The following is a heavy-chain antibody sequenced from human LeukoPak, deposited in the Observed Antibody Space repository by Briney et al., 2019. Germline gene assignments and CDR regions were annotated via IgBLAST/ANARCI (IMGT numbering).Heavy chain of an antibody. CDR1: GFTFSGYA. Sequence: PGGSLRLSCAASGFTFSGYAMHWVRLAPGKGLEWVAVISYDGSNKYYADSVKGRFTISRDNSKNTLYLQMNSLRAEDTAVYYCAREWGGDYFDYWGQATLVTVSS. CDR2: ISYDGSNK. CDR3: AREWGGDYFDY. J-gene: IGHJ4*02. D-gene: IGHD3-16*01. V-gene: IGHV3-30-3*01.